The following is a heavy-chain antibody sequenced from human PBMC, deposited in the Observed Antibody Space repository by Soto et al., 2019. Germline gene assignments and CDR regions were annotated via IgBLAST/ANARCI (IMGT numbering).Heavy chain of an antibody. V-gene: IGHV3-64*07. CDR1: GFTFSTYV. J-gene: IGHJ5*02. Sequence: EVQLVESGGGLVQPGGSLRLSCAASGFTFSTYVMHWVRQAPGKGLEYVSAISGNADGIYYADSVKGRFTISRDNSKNTLFRQMGSMRADDMAIYYCATGSQWELLSWGRGTLVTVSS. CDR3: ATGSQWELLS. D-gene: IGHD1-26*01. CDR2: ISGNADGI.